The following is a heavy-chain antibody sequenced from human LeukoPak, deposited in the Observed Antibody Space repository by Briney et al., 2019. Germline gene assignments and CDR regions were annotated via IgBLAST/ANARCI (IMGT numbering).Heavy chain of an antibody. J-gene: IGHJ6*02. CDR3: ARDPRDCGGDCYQYYYYGMDV. V-gene: IGHV3-30*04. Sequence: PGGSLRLSCADSGFTFSSYAMHWVRQAPGKGLEWVAVISYDGSNKYYADSVKGRFTISRDNSKNTLYLQMNSLRAEDTAVYYCARDPRDCGGDCYQYYYYGMDVWGQGTTVTVSS. CDR1: GFTFSSYA. D-gene: IGHD2-21*02. CDR2: ISYDGSNK.